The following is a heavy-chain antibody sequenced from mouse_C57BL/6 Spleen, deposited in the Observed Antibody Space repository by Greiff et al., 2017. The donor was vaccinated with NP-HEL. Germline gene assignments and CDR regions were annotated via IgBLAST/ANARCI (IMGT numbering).Heavy chain of an antibody. Sequence: QVQLQQPGAELVKPGASVKLSCKASGYTFTSYWMHWVKQRPGQGLEWIGMIHPNSGSTNYNEKFKSKAKLTVDKSSSTAYMQLSSLTSEDSAVYYCARDYYTSFAYWGQGTLVTVSA. CDR2: IHPNSGST. J-gene: IGHJ3*01. D-gene: IGHD1-1*02. CDR3: ARDYYTSFAY. V-gene: IGHV1-64*01. CDR1: GYTFTSYW.